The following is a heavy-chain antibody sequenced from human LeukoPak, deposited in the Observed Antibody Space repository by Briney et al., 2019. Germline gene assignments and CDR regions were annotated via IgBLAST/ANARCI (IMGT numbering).Heavy chain of an antibody. CDR1: GDSVSSNSAT. D-gene: IGHD6-13*01. CDR2: TYYRSKWYN. Sequence: SQTLSLTFAISGDSVSSNSATWNWIRQSPSRGLEWLGSTYYRSKWYNDYAVSMKSRITINPDTSKNQFSLQLNSVTPEDTAVYYCARRKAATFGMDVWGQGTTVTVPS. CDR3: ARRKAATFGMDV. V-gene: IGHV6-1*01. J-gene: IGHJ6*02.